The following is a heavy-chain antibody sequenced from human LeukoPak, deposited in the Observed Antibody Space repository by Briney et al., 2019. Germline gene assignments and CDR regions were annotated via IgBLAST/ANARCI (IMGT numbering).Heavy chain of an antibody. CDR3: ARCVRGVIILYYFDY. J-gene: IGHJ4*02. Sequence: PSETLSLTCAVYGGSFSGYYWSWIRQPPGKGLEWIGEINHSGSTNYNPSLKSRVTISVDTSKNQFSLKLSSVTAADTAVYYCARCVRGVIILYYFDYWGQGTLVTVSS. CDR1: GGSFSGYY. V-gene: IGHV4-34*01. CDR2: INHSGST. D-gene: IGHD3-10*01.